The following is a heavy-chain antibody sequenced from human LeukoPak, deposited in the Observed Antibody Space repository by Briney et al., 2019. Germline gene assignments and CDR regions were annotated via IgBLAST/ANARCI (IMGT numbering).Heavy chain of an antibody. V-gene: IGHV4-59*01. CDR1: GGSISSYY. CDR2: IYYSGST. CDR3: ARVPYDSSGYYGYGAFDI. Sequence: PSETLSLTCTVSGGSISSYYWSWIRQPPGRGLEWIGYIYYSGSTNYNPSLKSRVTISVDTSKNQFSLKLSSVTAADTAVYYCARVPYDSSGYYGYGAFDIWGQGTMVTVSS. J-gene: IGHJ3*02. D-gene: IGHD3-22*01.